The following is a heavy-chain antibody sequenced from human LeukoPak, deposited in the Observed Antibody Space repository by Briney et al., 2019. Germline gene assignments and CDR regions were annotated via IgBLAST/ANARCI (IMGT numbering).Heavy chain of an antibody. CDR2: INSDGSST. CDR3: ARVVRWLAFDY. Sequence: GSLRLSCAASGFTFSSYWMHWVRQAPGKGLVWVSRINSDGSSTSYADSVKGRFTISRDNAKNTLYLKMNSLRAEDTAVYYCARVVRWLAFDYWGQRTLVTVSS. CDR1: GFTFSSYW. J-gene: IGHJ4*02. D-gene: IGHD6-19*01. V-gene: IGHV3-74*01.